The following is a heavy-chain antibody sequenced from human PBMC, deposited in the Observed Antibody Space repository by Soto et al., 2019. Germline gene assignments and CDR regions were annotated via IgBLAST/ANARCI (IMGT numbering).Heavy chain of an antibody. V-gene: IGHV3-23*01. J-gene: IGHJ5*02. D-gene: IGHD3-16*02. CDR3: AKDRALDHDYIWGSYRRNPKILNWFDP. CDR2: ISGSGGST. CDR1: GFTFSSYA. Sequence: EVQLLESGGGLVQPGGSLRLSCAASGFTFSSYAMSWVRQAPGKGLEWVSAISGSGGSTYYADSVKGRFTISRDNSKNTLYLQMTSLRAEDTAVYYCAKDRALDHDYIWGSYRRNPKILNWFDPWGQGTLVTVSS.